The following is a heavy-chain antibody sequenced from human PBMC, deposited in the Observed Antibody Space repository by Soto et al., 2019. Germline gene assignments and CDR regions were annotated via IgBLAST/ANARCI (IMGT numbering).Heavy chain of an antibody. CDR2: ISSSGSTI. Sequence: PGGSLRLSCAASGFTFSDYCMSWIRQAPGKGLEWVSYISSSGSTIYYADSVKGRFTISRDNAKNSLYLQMNSLRAEDTAVYYCAREAYYYYYYMDVWGKGTTVTVSS. CDR3: AREAYYYYYYMDV. CDR1: GFTFSDYC. J-gene: IGHJ6*03. V-gene: IGHV3-11*01.